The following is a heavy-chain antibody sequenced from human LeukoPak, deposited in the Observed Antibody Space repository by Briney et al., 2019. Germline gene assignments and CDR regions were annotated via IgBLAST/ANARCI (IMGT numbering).Heavy chain of an antibody. J-gene: IGHJ6*02. CDR3: ARDGQHIVVVPAAIRWDPWDYGMDV. CDR1: GFTFGSYA. V-gene: IGHV3-30-3*01. D-gene: IGHD2-2*02. Sequence: GRSLRLSCAASGFTFGSYAMHWVRQAPGKGLEWVAVISYDGSNKYYADSVKGRFTISRDNSKNTLYLQMNSLRAEDTAVYYCARDGQHIVVVPAAIRWDPWDYGMDVWGQGTTVTVSS. CDR2: ISYDGSNK.